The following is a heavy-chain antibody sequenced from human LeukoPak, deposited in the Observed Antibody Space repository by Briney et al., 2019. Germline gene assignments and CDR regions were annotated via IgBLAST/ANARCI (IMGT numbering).Heavy chain of an antibody. CDR3: AKGLIAAEYYFDY. J-gene: IGHJ4*02. CDR2: IWHDGSNK. D-gene: IGHD6-13*01. Sequence: GGSLRLSCAASGFTFSSYGMHWVRQAPGKGLEGVAVIWHDGSNKYYEDSVKGRFTTSRDNSKNTLYLQMNSLRAEDTAVYYCAKGLIAAEYYFDYWGQGTLVTVSS. V-gene: IGHV3-33*06. CDR1: GFTFSSYG.